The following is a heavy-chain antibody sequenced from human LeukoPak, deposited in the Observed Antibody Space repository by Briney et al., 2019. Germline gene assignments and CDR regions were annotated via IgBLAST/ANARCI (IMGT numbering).Heavy chain of an antibody. Sequence: GGSLRLSCAASGFTFDDYTMHWVRHAPGKGLEWVSGISWNSGSIGYADSVKGRFTISRDNSKNTLYLQMNSLRAEDTAVYYCAKDAQPTYYYDSSGYYVDYWGQGTLVTVSS. CDR2: ISWNSGSI. V-gene: IGHV3-9*01. CDR1: GFTFDDYT. J-gene: IGHJ4*02. D-gene: IGHD3-22*01. CDR3: AKDAQPTYYYDSSGYYVDY.